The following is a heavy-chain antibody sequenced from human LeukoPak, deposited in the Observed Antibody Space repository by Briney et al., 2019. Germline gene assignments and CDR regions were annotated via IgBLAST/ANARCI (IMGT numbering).Heavy chain of an antibody. V-gene: IGHV1-2*02. J-gene: IGHJ4*02. D-gene: IGHD5-18*01. CDR3: ARASRGSAMVENDY. Sequence: APVNVSCKASGYTFTGYYMHWVRQAPGQGLEWMGWINPNSGGTNYAQKFQGRVTMTRDTSISTAYMELSRLRSDDTAVYYCARASRGSAMVENDYWGQGTLVTVSS. CDR1: GYTFTGYY. CDR2: INPNSGGT.